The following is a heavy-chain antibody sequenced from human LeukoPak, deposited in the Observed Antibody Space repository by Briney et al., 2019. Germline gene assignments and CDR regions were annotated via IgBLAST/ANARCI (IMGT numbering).Heavy chain of an antibody. Sequence: SVKVSCKASGGTFSSYAISWVRQAPGQGLEWMGGIIPIFGTANYAQKFQGRVTITADESTSTAYMELSSLRSEDTAVYYCASTLYYYDSSGYYYGYFQHWGQGTLVTVSS. CDR3: ASTLYYYDSSGYYYGYFQH. V-gene: IGHV1-69*13. CDR2: IIPIFGTA. CDR1: GGTFSSYA. J-gene: IGHJ1*01. D-gene: IGHD3-22*01.